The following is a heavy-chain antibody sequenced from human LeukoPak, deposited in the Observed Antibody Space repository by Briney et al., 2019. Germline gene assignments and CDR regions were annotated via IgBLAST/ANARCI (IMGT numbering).Heavy chain of an antibody. CDR2: ISGSGGST. J-gene: IGHJ3*02. D-gene: IGHD1-26*01. CDR3: AKDGGSYYRADAFDI. Sequence: GGSLRLSCAASGFTFSSYAMSWVRQAPGKGLEWVSAISGSGGSTYYADSVKGRFTISRDNSKNTLYLQMNSLRAEDTAVYDCAKDGGSYYRADAFDIWGQGTMVTVSS. CDR1: GFTFSSYA. V-gene: IGHV3-23*01.